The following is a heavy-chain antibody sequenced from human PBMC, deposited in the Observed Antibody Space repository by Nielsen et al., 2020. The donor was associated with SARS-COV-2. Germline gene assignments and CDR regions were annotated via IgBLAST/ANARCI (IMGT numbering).Heavy chain of an antibody. CDR3: ARELNVGMAIIGAFDI. CDR1: GYTFTSYY. Sequence: ASVKVSCKASGYTFTSYYIHWVRQAPGQGLEWMGWINPNSGGTNYAQKFQGRVTLTWATSISTAYIELSRLRSDDTAVYYCARELNVGMAIIGAFDIWGQGTMVTVSS. V-gene: IGHV1-2*02. D-gene: IGHD5-24*01. J-gene: IGHJ3*02. CDR2: INPNSGGT.